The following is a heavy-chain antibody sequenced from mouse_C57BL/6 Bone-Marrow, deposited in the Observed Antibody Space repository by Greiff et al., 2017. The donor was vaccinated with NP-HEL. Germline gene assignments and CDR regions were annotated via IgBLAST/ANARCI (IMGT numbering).Heavy chain of an antibody. CDR1: GFTFSSYG. J-gene: IGHJ1*03. Sequence: DVMLVESGGDLVKPGGSLKLSCAASGFTFSSYGMSWVRQTPDKRLEWVATISSGGSYTYYPDSVKGRFTISRDNAKNTLYLQMSSLKSEDTAMYYCASFITTVVAPYWYFDVWGTGTTVTVSS. D-gene: IGHD1-1*01. CDR3: ASFITTVVAPYWYFDV. V-gene: IGHV5-6*02. CDR2: ISSGGSYT.